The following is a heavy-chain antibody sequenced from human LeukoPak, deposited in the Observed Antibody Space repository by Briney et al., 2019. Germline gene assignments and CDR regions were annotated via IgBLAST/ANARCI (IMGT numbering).Heavy chain of an antibody. CDR1: GGSISSSSYY. CDR3: AREYSSGHFDY. CDR2: IYYSGST. V-gene: IGHV4-39*01. D-gene: IGHD6-19*01. Sequence: PSETLSLTCTVSGGSISSSSYYWGWIRQPPGKGLEWIGSIYYSGSTYYNPSLKSRVTISVDTSKNQFSLKLSSVTAADTAVYYYAREYSSGHFDYWGQGTLVAVSS. J-gene: IGHJ4*02.